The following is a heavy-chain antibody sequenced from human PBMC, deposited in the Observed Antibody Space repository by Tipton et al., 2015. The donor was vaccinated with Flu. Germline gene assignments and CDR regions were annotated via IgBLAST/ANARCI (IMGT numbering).Heavy chain of an antibody. J-gene: IGHJ4*02. Sequence: TLSLTCTVSGGSISAYSRSWIRQPPGNALEWIGYIFYSGSTDYNPSLKSRVTILVDTSKNQFSLKLSSLTAADSAVYFCARLAYGSGTYFFDYWGQGTLVTVSS. CDR3: ARLAYGSGTYFFDY. CDR1: GGSISAYS. V-gene: IGHV4-59*08. D-gene: IGHD3-10*01. CDR2: IFYSGST.